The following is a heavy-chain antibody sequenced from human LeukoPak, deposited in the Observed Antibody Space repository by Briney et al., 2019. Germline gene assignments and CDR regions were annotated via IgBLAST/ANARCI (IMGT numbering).Heavy chain of an antibody. CDR3: ARRASYGLNWFDP. J-gene: IGHJ5*02. Sequence: GESLKISCKGSGSRFTSYWIGWVRQMPGKGLEGMGIIYPGDSDTRYSPSFQGQVTISAAKSISTAYLQWSSLKASDTAMYYCARRASYGLNWFDPWGQGTLVTVSS. D-gene: IGHD5-18*01. CDR2: IYPGDSDT. CDR1: GSRFTSYW. V-gene: IGHV5-51*01.